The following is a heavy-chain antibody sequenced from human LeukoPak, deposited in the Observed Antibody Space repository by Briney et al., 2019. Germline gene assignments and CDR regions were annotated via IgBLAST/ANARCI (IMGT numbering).Heavy chain of an antibody. CDR1: GGSFSGYY. CDR3: ARIVGYCSSTSCTSDY. J-gene: IGHJ4*02. CDR2: INHSGST. V-gene: IGHV4-34*01. D-gene: IGHD2-2*01. Sequence: PSETLSLTCAVYGGSFSGYYWSWIRQPPGKGLEWIGEINHSGSTNYNPSLKSRVTISVDTSKNQFSLKLSSVTAADTAVYYCARIVGYCSSTSCTSDYWGQGTLVTVSS.